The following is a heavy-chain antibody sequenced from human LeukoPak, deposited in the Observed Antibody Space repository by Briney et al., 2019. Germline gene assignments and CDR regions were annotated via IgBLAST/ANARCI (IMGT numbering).Heavy chain of an antibody. Sequence: SETLSLTCTVSGGSISSYYWSWLRQPAGKGLEWIGRIYTSGSTNYNPSLKSRVTMSVDTSKNQFSLKLSSVTAADTAVYYCARGRNLQWLVREVFDYWGQGTLVTVSS. V-gene: IGHV4-4*07. CDR3: ARGRNLQWLVREVFDY. CDR2: IYTSGST. D-gene: IGHD6-19*01. CDR1: GGSISSYY. J-gene: IGHJ4*02.